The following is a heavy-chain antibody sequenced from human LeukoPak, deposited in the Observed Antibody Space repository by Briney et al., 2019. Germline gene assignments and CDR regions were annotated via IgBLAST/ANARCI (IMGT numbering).Heavy chain of an antibody. J-gene: IGHJ6*03. CDR2: IYTSGST. V-gene: IGHV4-4*09. D-gene: IGHD7-27*01. CDR3: ARQTATGDYYYYMDV. Sequence: SEAPSLTCTVSGGSISSYYWSWIRQPPGKGLEWIGYIYTSGSTNYNPSLKSRVTISVDTSKNQFSLKLSSVTAPDTAVYYCARQTATGDYYYYMDVWGKGTTVTVSS. CDR1: GGSISSYY.